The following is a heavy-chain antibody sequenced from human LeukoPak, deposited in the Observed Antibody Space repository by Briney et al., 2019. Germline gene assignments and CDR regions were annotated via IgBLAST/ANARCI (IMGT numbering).Heavy chain of an antibody. V-gene: IGHV1-18*01. J-gene: IGHJ5*02. CDR2: ISAYNGYT. D-gene: IGHD1-26*01. Sequence: GASVKVSCKASDYTFTNYGISWVRQAPGQGLEWMGWISAYNGYTNYAQKLQGRVTMTTDTSTSTAYMELRSLRSDDTAVYYRARVGALSLNWIDPWGQGTLVTVSS. CDR1: DYTFTNYG. CDR3: ARVGALSLNWIDP.